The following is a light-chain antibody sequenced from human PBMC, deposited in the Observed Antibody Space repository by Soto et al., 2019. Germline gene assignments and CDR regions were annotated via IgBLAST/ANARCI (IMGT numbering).Light chain of an antibody. Sequence: DIVMTQSPDSLAVSXXXXXTINCKSSQSVLYSSNNKNYLAWYQQKPGQPPKLLIYWASTRESGVPDRFSGSGSGTDFTLTISSLQAEDVAVYYCQQYYSTPWTFGQGTKVEIK. CDR1: QSVLYSSNNKNY. V-gene: IGKV4-1*01. CDR3: QQYYSTPWT. J-gene: IGKJ1*01. CDR2: WAS.